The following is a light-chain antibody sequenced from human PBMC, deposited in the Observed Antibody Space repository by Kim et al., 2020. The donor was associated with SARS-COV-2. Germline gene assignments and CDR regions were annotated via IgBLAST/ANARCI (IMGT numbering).Light chain of an antibody. Sequence: MVTLFSAGSSSNIGSNYVYWYQQLPGTAPKLLIYRNNQRPSGVPDRFSGSKSGTSASLAMSGLRSEDEADYYCAAWDDSLSGHWVFGGGTQLTVL. CDR2: RNN. V-gene: IGLV1-47*01. CDR3: AAWDDSLSGHWV. CDR1: SSNIGSNY. J-gene: IGLJ3*02.